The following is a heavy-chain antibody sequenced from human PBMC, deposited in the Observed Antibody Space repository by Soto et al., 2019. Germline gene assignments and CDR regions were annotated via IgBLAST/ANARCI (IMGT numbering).Heavy chain of an antibody. D-gene: IGHD2-15*01. CDR3: AHSWGLGYCSGGSCYLDSGWFDP. CDR1: GFSLSTSGVG. Sequence: QITLKESGPTLVKPTQTLTLTCTFSGFSLSTSGVGVGWIRQPPGKALEWLALIYWDDDKRYSPSLKSRLTITKDTSKNQVVLTMTNMDPVDTATYYSAHSWGLGYCSGGSCYLDSGWFDPWGQGTLVTVSS. V-gene: IGHV2-5*02. J-gene: IGHJ5*02. CDR2: IYWDDDK.